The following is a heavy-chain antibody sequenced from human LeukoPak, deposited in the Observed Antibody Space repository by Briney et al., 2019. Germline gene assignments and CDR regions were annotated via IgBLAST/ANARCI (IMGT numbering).Heavy chain of an antibody. Sequence: PGGSLRLSCAASGFTFSSDSADWGCQGPGEGLEWVSSISSSSSYIYYADSVKGRFTISRDNAKNSLYLQMNSLRAEDTAVYYCARDHEIWGQGTMVTVSS. CDR1: GFTFSSDS. V-gene: IGHV3-21*01. J-gene: IGHJ3*02. CDR2: ISSSSSYI. CDR3: ARDHEI.